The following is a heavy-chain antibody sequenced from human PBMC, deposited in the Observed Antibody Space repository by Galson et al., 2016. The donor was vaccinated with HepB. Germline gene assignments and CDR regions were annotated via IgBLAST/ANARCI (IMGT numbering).Heavy chain of an antibody. CDR3: ARRQFCGSDRGPPGYMDV. CDR2: ILPRDSKS. J-gene: IGHJ6*03. CDR1: GYTFTDYW. Sequence: QSGAEVKKPGESLQISCRGSGYTFTDYWIAWVRQVPGRGLEWMGFILPRDSKSRSSPSFQGQVTMSVDNSITTAYLQWRSLRASDTAIYYCARRQFCGSDRGPPGYMDVWGTGTTVTVS. D-gene: IGHD2-21*01. V-gene: IGHV5-51*01.